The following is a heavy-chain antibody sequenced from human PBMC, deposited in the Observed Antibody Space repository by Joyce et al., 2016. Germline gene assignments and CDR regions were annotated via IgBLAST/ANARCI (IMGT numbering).Heavy chain of an antibody. CDR3: ARGPSGDLPPFWDFDL. Sequence: EVQLVQSGAEVKKPGESLKISCKGSGYSFTDYWIVWVRQMSGKGLEWLGIIYPRDAHTRYSPSFQGQVTISVDKSISTAYLQWSSLKASDSAMFYCARGPSGDLPPFWDFDLWGRGTPLTVSS. CDR1: GYSFTDYW. J-gene: IGHJ2*01. D-gene: IGHD7-27*01. CDR2: IYPRDAHT. V-gene: IGHV5-51*01.